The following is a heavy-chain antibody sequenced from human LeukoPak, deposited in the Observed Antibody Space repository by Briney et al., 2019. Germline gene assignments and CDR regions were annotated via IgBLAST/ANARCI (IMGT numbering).Heavy chain of an antibody. CDR1: GFTFDDYA. J-gene: IGHJ4*02. D-gene: IGHD2-15*01. CDR2: ISWNSGSI. CDR3: GRVSESLVNGGVSWSFDN. Sequence: GGSLRLSCAASGFTFDDYAMHWVRQAPGKGLEWVSGISWNSGSIGYADSVKGRFTISRDNAKNSLYLQMNSLRAEDTAVYYCGRVSESLVNGGVSWSFDNWGQGTLVTVSS. V-gene: IGHV3-9*01.